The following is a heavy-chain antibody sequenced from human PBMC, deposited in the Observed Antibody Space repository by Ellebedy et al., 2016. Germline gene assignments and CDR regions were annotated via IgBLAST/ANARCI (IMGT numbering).Heavy chain of an antibody. CDR1: GFNFNTFF. CDR3: AKNRDDAGDFVFDS. V-gene: IGHV3-23*01. J-gene: IGHJ4*02. CDR2: ISRTDDST. D-gene: IGHD4-17*01. Sequence: GGSLRLSXTASGFNFNTFFMSWVRQAPGKGLERVSGISRTDDSTYYADSVKGRFTISRDDPKSTLYLQMNNLRAEDTAVYYCAKNRDDAGDFVFDSWGQGTLVTVSS.